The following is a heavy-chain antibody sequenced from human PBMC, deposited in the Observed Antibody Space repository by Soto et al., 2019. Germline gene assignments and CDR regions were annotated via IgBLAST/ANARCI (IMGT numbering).Heavy chain of an antibody. D-gene: IGHD3-22*01. CDR3: ARARRYYDSSGYFTYYFDY. Sequence: SETLSLTCTVSGGSIISYYWSWILQPPWKGLEWIGYIYYSGSTNYNPSLKSRVTISVDTSKNQFSLKLSSVTAADTAVYYCARARRYYDSSGYFTYYFDYWGQGTLVTVSS. CDR2: IYYSGST. J-gene: IGHJ4*02. CDR1: GGSIISYY. V-gene: IGHV4-59*01.